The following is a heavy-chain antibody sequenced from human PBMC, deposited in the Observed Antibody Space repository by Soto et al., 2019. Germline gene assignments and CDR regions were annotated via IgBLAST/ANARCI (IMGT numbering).Heavy chain of an antibody. J-gene: IGHJ5*02. D-gene: IGHD6-19*01. CDR1: SETFASYD. V-gene: IGHV1-18*01. CDR3: ARVTRGSGDWFDP. Sequence: ASVKVSCKASSETFASYDITWVRQAPGQGLELMGWISTYNGNTKYAQNVQGRVSMTTDTSASTAYMELRSLKSDDTAVYYCARVTRGSGDWFDPWGQGTLVTVYS. CDR2: ISTYNGNT.